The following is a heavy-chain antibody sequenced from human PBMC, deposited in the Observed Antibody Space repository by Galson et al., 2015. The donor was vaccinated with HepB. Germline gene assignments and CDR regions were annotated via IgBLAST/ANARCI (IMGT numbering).Heavy chain of an antibody. V-gene: IGHV3-30*04. Sequence: SLRLSCAASGFTFSSYAMHWVRQAPGKGLEWVAVISYDGSNKYYADSVKGRFTISRDNSKNTLYLQMNSLRAEDTAVYYCAKDPSIAAADPDAFDIWGQGTMVTVSS. CDR2: ISYDGSNK. CDR3: AKDPSIAAADPDAFDI. J-gene: IGHJ3*02. CDR1: GFTFSSYA. D-gene: IGHD6-13*01.